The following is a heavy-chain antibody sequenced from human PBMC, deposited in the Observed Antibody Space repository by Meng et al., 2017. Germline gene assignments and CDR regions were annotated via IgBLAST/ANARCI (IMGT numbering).Heavy chain of an antibody. V-gene: IGHV3-7*01. CDR3: ARGITMINY. CDR2: IKQDGSEK. CDR1: GFTFSSYW. Sequence: GESLKISCAASGFTFSSYWMSWVRQAPGKGLEWVANIKQDGSEKYYVDSVKGRFTISRDNAKNSLYLQMNSLSAEDTAVYYCARGITMINYWGQGTLVTVSS. J-gene: IGHJ4*02. D-gene: IGHD3-22*01.